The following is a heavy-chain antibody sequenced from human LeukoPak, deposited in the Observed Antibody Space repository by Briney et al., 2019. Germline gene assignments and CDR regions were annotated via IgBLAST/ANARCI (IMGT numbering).Heavy chain of an antibody. CDR3: ARTPIYYFDNSGYYN. D-gene: IGHD3-22*01. CDR2: IYSSGST. Sequence: PSETLSLACTVSGGSINNYYWSWIRQPAGKGLEWIGLIYSSGSTSYNPSLKSRVTMSVDTSKKQFSLRLSSVTAADTAVYYCARTPIYYFDNSGYYNWGQGTLVTVSS. CDR1: GGSINNYY. V-gene: IGHV4-4*07. J-gene: IGHJ4*02.